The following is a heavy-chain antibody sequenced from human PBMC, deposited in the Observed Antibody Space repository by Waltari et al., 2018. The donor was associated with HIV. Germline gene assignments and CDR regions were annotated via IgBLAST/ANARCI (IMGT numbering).Heavy chain of an antibody. J-gene: IGHJ4*02. V-gene: IGHV3-23*01. Sequence: EVQLLESGGGLVQSGGSLRLSCAASGFTFSSYAMSWVRQAPGKGLEWVSAISGSGGRTHYADSVKGRFSISRDTSRNTLYLQMNSLRAEDTAVYFCAKNYVPYYYFDYWGQGTLVTVSS. CDR1: GFTFSSYA. CDR2: ISGSGGRT. D-gene: IGHD3-16*01. CDR3: AKNYVPYYYFDY.